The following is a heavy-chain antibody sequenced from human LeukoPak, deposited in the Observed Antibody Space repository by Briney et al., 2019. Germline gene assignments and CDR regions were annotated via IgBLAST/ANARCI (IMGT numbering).Heavy chain of an antibody. J-gene: IGHJ6*02. CDR2: ISAHNGNT. V-gene: IGHV1-18*01. Sequence: GASVKVSCKASGYTFTSYGISWVRQAPGQGLEWMGWISAHNGNTNYAQKLQGRVTMTTDTSTSTAYMELRSLRSDDTAVYYCARGSASLRYFDWLYYGMDVWGQGTTVTVSS. CDR3: ARGSASLRYFDWLYYGMDV. CDR1: GYTFTSYG. D-gene: IGHD3-9*01.